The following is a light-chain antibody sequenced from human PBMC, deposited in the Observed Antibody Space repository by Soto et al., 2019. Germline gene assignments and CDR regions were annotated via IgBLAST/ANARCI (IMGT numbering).Light chain of an antibody. J-gene: IGKJ1*01. V-gene: IGKV3-20*01. CDR1: QSVSSSY. CDR3: QQYGSSPSWT. Sequence: EIVLTQSPGTLSLSPGERATLSCRASQSVSSSYLAWYQQRPGQAPRLLIYGASNRATGIPDRFSGSGSGTDFTLTISRQEPEDFAVYYCQQYGSSPSWTFGQGTKVEIK. CDR2: GAS.